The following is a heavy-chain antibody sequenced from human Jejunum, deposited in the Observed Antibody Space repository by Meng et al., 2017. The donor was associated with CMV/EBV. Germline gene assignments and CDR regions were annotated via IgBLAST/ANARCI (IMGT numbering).Heavy chain of an antibody. CDR1: FTFPTRA. CDR2: ISFDGSDG. J-gene: IGHJ6*02. D-gene: IGHD5-24*01. V-gene: IGHV3-30-3*01. Sequence: FTFPTRAMHWLRQAPGRGLEWVALISFDGSDGLYADSVKGRFTISRDNSKNTLYLQMNSLRSEDTAVFYCARGADDHNNYYYGVDVWGQGTTVTVSS. CDR3: ARGADDHNNYYYGVDV.